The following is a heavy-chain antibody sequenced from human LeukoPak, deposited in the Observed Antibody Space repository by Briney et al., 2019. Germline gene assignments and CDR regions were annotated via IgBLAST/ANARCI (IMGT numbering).Heavy chain of an antibody. V-gene: IGHV3-33*03. CDR3: ASGRQLGY. CDR2: IWSDGSKK. D-gene: IGHD6-13*01. CDR1: EFTFNIYD. J-gene: IGHJ4*02. Sequence: PGGSLRLSCAASEFTFNIYDMHWVRRAPGKGLEWVALIWSDGSKKYYADSVKGRFTISRDNARNSLYLQMNSLRAEDTAVYYCASGRQLGYWGQGTLVTVSS.